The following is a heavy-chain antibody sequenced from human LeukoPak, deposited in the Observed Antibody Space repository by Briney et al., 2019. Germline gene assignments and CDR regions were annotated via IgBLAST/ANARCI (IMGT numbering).Heavy chain of an antibody. J-gene: IGHJ5*02. CDR3: ARSIIHWFDP. Sequence: GASVKVSCKASGYTFTSYYLHWVRQAPGQGLEWMGIIDPSGGSTSYAQKFQGRVTMTRDTSTSTVYMELSSLRAEDTAVYYCARSIIHWFDPWGQGTLVTVSS. CDR1: GYTFTSYY. V-gene: IGHV1-46*01. CDR2: IDPSGGST.